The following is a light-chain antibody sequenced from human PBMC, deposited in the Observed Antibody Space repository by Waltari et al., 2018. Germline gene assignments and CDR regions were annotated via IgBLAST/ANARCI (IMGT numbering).Light chain of an antibody. Sequence: EIVLKQSPVSLSLSPGETATLSCRASQSVRKFLAWYQHRPGQAPRLLVYDASNTATGIPARFSGSGSGTGFTLTISSLEPEDFAVYYCQQRAKWPLTFGGGTRVEI. CDR2: DAS. CDR1: QSVRKF. V-gene: IGKV3-11*01. CDR3: QQRAKWPLT. J-gene: IGKJ4*01.